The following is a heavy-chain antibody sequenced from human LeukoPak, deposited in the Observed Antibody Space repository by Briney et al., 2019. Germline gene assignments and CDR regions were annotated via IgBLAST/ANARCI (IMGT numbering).Heavy chain of an antibody. CDR3: ARDDADIYYYGMDV. CDR1: GFTFSSYA. V-gene: IGHV3-30-3*01. CDR2: ISYDGSNK. J-gene: IGHJ6*02. Sequence: GRSLRLSCAASGFTFSSYAMHWVHQAPGKGLEWVAVISYDGSNKYYADSVKGRFTISRDNSKNTLYLQMNSLRAEDTAVYYCARDDADIYYYGMDVWGQGTTVTVSS.